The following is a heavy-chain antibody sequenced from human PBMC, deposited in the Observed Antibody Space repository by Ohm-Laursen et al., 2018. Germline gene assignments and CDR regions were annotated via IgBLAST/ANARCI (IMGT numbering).Heavy chain of an antibody. J-gene: IGHJ5*02. Sequence: TLSLTCTVSGGSISSGGYYWSWIRPHPGKGLEWIGYIYYSGSTYYHPSLKSRVTISVDTSKNQFSLKLSSVTAAGTAVYYCAREKAYYYDSSGVNWFDPWGQGTLVTVSS. V-gene: IGHV4-31*03. CDR3: AREKAYYYDSSGVNWFDP. D-gene: IGHD3-22*01. CDR1: GGSISSGGYY. CDR2: IYYSGST.